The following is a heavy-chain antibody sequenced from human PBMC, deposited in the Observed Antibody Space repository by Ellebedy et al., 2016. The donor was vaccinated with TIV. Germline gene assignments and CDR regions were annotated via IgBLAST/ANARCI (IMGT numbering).Heavy chain of an antibody. CDR1: GFTFSSYA. J-gene: IGHJ4*02. CDR3: ARDREGFTAMAEFYFDY. CDR2: ISYGGSNK. Sequence: GESLKISCAASGFTFSSYAFHWVRQAPGKGLEWVAVISYGGSNKFYADSVKGRFTISRDSSKNTLYLQMNNLRPEDTVVYYCARDREGFTAMAEFYFDYWGQGTLVTVSS. D-gene: IGHD5-18*01. V-gene: IGHV3-30-3*01.